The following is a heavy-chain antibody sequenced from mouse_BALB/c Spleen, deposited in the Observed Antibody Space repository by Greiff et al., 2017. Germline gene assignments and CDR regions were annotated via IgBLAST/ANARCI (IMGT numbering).Heavy chain of an antibody. D-gene: IGHD4-1*01. J-gene: IGHJ2*01. CDR3: ARFGTGDYFDY. V-gene: IGHV1-9*01. CDR2: ILPGSGST. CDR1: GYTFSSYW. Sequence: QVQLQQSGAELMKPGASVKISCKATGYTFSSYWIEWVKQRPGHGLEWIGEILPGSGSTNYNEKFKGKATFTADTSSNTAYMQLSSLTSEDSAVYYCARFGTGDYFDYWGQGTTLTVSS.